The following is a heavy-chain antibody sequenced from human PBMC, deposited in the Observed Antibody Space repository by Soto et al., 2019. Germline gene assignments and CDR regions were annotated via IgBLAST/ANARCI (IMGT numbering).Heavy chain of an antibody. CDR1: GVSISSSSYY. V-gene: IGHV4-39*01. CDR3: APYSSWYWFDY. Sequence: PSETLSLTCTVSGVSISSSSYYWGWIRQPPGKGLEWIGSIYYSGSTYYNPSLKSRVTISVDTSKNQFSLKLSSVTAADTAVYYCAPYSSWYWFDYWGQGTLVTVSS. CDR2: IYYSGST. D-gene: IGHD6-13*01. J-gene: IGHJ5*01.